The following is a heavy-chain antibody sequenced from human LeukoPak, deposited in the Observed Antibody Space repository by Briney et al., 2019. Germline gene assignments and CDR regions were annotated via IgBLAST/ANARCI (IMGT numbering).Heavy chain of an antibody. CDR1: GYSISSGYY. CDR3: ARRMDV. Sequence: PSETLSLTCTVSGYSISSGYYWGWIRQPPGKGLEWVSSISSSSSYIYYADSVKGRFTISRDNAKDSLYLQMNSLRAEDTAVYYCARRMDVWGKGTTVTVSS. V-gene: IGHV3-21*01. J-gene: IGHJ6*04. CDR2: ISSSSSYI.